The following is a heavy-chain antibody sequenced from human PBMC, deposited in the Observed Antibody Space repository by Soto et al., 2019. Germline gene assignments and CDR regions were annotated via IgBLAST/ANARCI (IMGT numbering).Heavy chain of an antibody. D-gene: IGHD3-3*01. Sequence: GASVKVSCKASGGTFSSYAISWVRQAPGQGLEWMGGIIPIFGTANYAQKFQGRVTITADESTSTAYMELSSLRSEDTAVYYCAAGVLRFLEWLPPGVWGQGTTVTVSS. V-gene: IGHV1-69*13. CDR3: AAGVLRFLEWLPPGV. CDR1: GGTFSSYA. J-gene: IGHJ6*02. CDR2: IIPIFGTA.